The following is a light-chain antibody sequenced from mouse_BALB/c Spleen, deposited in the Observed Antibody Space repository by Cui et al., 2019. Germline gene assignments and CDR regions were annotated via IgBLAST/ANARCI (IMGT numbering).Light chain of an antibody. Sequence: QIVLTKSPALLSASPGAQVHQTCSASSSISYMHWYQQKPGTSPKRWIYDTSKLASGVPARFSGSGSGTSYSLTISSMEAEDAATYDGHQRSSYPTFGGGTKLEIK. CDR2: DTS. J-gene: IGKJ2*01. CDR3: HQRSSYPT. CDR1: SSISY. V-gene: IGKV4-70*01.